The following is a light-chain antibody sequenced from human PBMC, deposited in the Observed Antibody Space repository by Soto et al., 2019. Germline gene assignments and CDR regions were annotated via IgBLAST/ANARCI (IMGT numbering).Light chain of an antibody. CDR1: NSDVGGYNS. Sequence: QSALTQPRSVSGSPGQSVTISCSGTNSDVGGYNSVAWYQQKPGEAPKLLLYSVTKRPSGVPDRFSSSKSGNMASLIISGLQAEDEADYYCCSYAGSSTNYVFGTGTKLTVL. CDR2: SVT. CDR3: CSYAGSSTNYV. J-gene: IGLJ1*01. V-gene: IGLV2-11*01.